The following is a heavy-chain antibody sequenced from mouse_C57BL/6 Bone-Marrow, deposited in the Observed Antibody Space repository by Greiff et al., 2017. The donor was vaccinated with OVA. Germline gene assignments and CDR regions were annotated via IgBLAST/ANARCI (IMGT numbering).Heavy chain of an antibody. CDR2: ISNLAYSI. CDR3: ARRPTPYAMDY. CDR1: GFTFSDYG. J-gene: IGHJ4*01. Sequence: EVQLVESGGGLVQPGGSLKLSCAASGFTFSDYGMAWVRQAPRKGPEWVAFISNLAYSIYYADTVTGRFTISRENAKNTLYLEMSSLRSEDTAMYYCARRPTPYAMDYWGQGTSVTVSS. V-gene: IGHV5-15*04.